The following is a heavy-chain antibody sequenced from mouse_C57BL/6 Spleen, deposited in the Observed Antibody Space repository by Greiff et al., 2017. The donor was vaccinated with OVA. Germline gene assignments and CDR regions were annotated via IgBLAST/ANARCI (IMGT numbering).Heavy chain of an antibody. Sequence: VQLQQSGPELVKPGASVKMSCKASGYTFTDYYMHWVKQKPGKGLEWIGEIYPGSGNTYYNEKFKGKATLTADTSSSTAYMQLSSLTSEDSAVYFCARDYFDYWGQGTTLTVSS. J-gene: IGHJ2*01. CDR3: RDYFDY. CDR1: YTFTDYYM. CDR2: YPGSGNTY. V-gene: IGHV1-83*01.